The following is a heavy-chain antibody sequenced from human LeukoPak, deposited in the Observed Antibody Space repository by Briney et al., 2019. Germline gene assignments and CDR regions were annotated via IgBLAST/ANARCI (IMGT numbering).Heavy chain of an antibody. CDR1: GFTFSSYG. J-gene: IGHJ4*02. CDR3: AKDKGGKTYYDILTGYYKSDY. D-gene: IGHD3-9*01. CDR2: ISYDGSNK. Sequence: RGSLRLSCAASGFTFSSYGMHWVRQAPGKGLEWVAVISYDGSNKYYADSVKGRFTISRDNSKNTLYLQMNSLRAEDTAVYYCAKDKGGKTYYDILTGYYKSDYWGQGTLVTVSS. V-gene: IGHV3-30*18.